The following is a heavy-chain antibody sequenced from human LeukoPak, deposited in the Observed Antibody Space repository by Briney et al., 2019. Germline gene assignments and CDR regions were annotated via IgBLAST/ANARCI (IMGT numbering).Heavy chain of an antibody. CDR3: AKGGYEYSSSSGSAFDI. D-gene: IGHD6-6*01. Sequence: PGGSLRLSCAASGFTFSSYAMSWVRQAPGKGLEWVSAISGSGGSTYYADSVKGRFTISRDNSKNTLYLQMNSLRAEDTAVYYCAKGGYEYSSSSGSAFDIWGQGTMVTVSS. CDR2: ISGSGGST. V-gene: IGHV3-23*01. J-gene: IGHJ3*02. CDR1: GFTFSSYA.